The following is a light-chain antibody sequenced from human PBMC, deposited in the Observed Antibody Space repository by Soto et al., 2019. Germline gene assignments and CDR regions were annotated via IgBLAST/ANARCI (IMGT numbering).Light chain of an antibody. CDR1: QNVNID. CDR3: QQYINWPLT. J-gene: IGKJ4*01. CDR2: GAS. V-gene: IGKV3-15*01. Sequence: EVILTQSPATLSVAPGERATLSCRASQNVNIDLAWYQQKPGQPPRLLIYGASARATGFPARFSGSGSGTVFSLTIDSLQSEDFAVYYCQQYINWPLTFGGGTKVEV.